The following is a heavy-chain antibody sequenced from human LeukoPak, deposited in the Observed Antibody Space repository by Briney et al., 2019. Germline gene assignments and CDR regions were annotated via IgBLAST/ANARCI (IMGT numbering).Heavy chain of an antibody. D-gene: IGHD3-22*01. CDR3: ARPLYYDSTGYHQYYFDH. V-gene: IGHV1-18*01. CDR1: GYTFTSYG. Sequence: ASVKVSCKASGYTFTSYGISWVRQAPGQGLEWMGWISAYNGNTNYAQNLQGRVTMTTETSTSTAYMDLRSLRSDDTAVYYCARPLYYDSTGYHQYYFDHWGQGTLVTVSS. CDR2: ISAYNGNT. J-gene: IGHJ4*02.